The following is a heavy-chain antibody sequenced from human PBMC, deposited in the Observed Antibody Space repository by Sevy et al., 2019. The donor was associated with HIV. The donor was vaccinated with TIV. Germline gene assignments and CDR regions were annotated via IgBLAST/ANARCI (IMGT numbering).Heavy chain of an antibody. D-gene: IGHD5-18*01. Sequence: GGSLRLSCGASGFTFSNYAMSWVRQAPGKGPEWVAGINNGGSTYYADSVKGRFTISRDNSKKMVFLPMNSLIAAATAVSYCGSGDTTMITDLDYWGQGALVTVSS. J-gene: IGHJ4*02. CDR3: GSGDTTMITDLDY. V-gene: IGHV3-23*01. CDR1: GFTFSNYA. CDR2: INNGGST.